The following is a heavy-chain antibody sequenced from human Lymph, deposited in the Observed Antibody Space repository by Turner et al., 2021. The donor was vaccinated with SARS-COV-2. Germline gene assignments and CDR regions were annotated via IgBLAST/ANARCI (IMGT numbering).Heavy chain of an antibody. CDR1: GGTFSTYT. J-gene: IGHJ4*02. D-gene: IGHD6-6*01. Sequence: QVQLVQSGAEVKKPGSSVKVYCKASGGTFSTYTISWVRQATGQGLEWMGGSIPIFGTANYAQNFQGRVTITADESTSTAYMELSSLRSEDTAVSYCTRGETIAAHYDYWGQGTLVTVSS. CDR3: TRGETIAAHYDY. CDR2: SIPIFGTA. V-gene: IGHV1-69*01.